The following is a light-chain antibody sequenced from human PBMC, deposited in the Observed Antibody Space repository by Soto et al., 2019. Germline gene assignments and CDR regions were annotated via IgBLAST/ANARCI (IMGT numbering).Light chain of an antibody. V-gene: IGKV1-5*03. Sequence: DIQMTQSPSTLSASVGDRVTITCRASQSISNWLAWYQQKPGKAPKYLIYKASNLQSGVPSRFSGSGSGTEFTLTISSLQPDDFATYYCQQYDSYPLAFGRGTRVDIK. CDR3: QQYDSYPLA. CDR1: QSISNW. J-gene: IGKJ4*01. CDR2: KAS.